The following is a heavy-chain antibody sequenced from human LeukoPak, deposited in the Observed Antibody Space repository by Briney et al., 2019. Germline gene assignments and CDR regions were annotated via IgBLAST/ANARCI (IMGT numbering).Heavy chain of an antibody. CDR1: GFTFSSYA. J-gene: IGHJ6*03. V-gene: IGHV3-21*01. CDR2: ISTSSSYI. CDR3: AKTTDNYYYYMDV. D-gene: IGHD4-17*01. Sequence: GGSLILSCAASGFTFSSYAMSWVRQAPGKGLEWVSSISTSSSYIYYADSVKGRFTISRDNAKNSLYLHMNSLRAEDTAVYYCAKTTDNYYYYMDVWGKGTTVTVSS.